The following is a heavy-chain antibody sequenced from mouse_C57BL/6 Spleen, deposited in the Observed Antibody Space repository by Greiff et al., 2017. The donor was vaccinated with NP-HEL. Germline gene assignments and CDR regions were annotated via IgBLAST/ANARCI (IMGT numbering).Heavy chain of an antibody. Sequence: EVQLQQSGPELVKPGASVKIPCKASGYTFTDYNMDWVKQSHGKSLEWIGDINPNNGGTIYNQKFKGKATLTVDKSSSTAYMELRSLTSEDTAVYYCARFHDYDSYYYAMDYWGQGTSVTVSS. CDR1: GYTFTDYN. V-gene: IGHV1-18*01. J-gene: IGHJ4*01. CDR3: ARFHDYDSYYYAMDY. CDR2: INPNNGGT. D-gene: IGHD2-4*01.